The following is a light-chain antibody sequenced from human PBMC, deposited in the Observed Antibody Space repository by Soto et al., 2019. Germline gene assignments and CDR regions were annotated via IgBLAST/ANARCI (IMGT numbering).Light chain of an antibody. CDR3: QSYDSSLSVV. CDR2: GNS. CDR1: SSNIGARYD. V-gene: IGLV1-40*01. Sequence: QSVLTQPPSVSGAPGQRVTISCTGSSSNIGARYDVHWYQQLPGRAPKLFISGNSNRPSGVPDRFSGSKSGTSASLAITGLQAEDEADYYCQSYDSSLSVVFGGGTKLTVL. J-gene: IGLJ2*01.